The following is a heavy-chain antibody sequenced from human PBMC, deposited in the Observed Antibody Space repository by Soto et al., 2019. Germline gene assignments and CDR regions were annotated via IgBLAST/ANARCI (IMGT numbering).Heavy chain of an antibody. Sequence: GGSLRLSCAASGFTFSSYGMHWVRQAPGKGLEWVAVISYDGSNKYYADSVKGRFTISRDNSKNTLYLQMNSLRAEDTAVYYCAKFPGYCSSTSCYGRDYWGQGTLVTVSS. CDR1: GFTFSSYG. J-gene: IGHJ4*02. CDR2: ISYDGSNK. CDR3: AKFPGYCSSTSCYGRDY. V-gene: IGHV3-30*18. D-gene: IGHD2-2*01.